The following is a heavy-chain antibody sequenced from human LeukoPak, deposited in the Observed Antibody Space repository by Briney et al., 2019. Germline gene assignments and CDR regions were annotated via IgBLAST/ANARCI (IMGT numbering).Heavy chain of an antibody. J-gene: IGHJ4*02. Sequence: PGGSLRLSCAASGLSFSTYWMHWVRQASGKGLVWVSRINSDGSSTYYADSVKGRFTISRDNAKNTLYLQMNSLRAEDTAVYYCTRGTGDGHWGQGTLVTVSS. CDR1: GLSFSTYW. V-gene: IGHV3-74*01. D-gene: IGHD7-27*01. CDR2: INSDGSST. CDR3: TRGTGDGH.